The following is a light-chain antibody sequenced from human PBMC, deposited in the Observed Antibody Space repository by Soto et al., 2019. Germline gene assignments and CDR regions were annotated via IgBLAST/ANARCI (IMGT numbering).Light chain of an antibody. V-gene: IGKV1-33*01. Sequence: DIQMTQSPSSLSASVGDRVTITCQARQDISNYLNWYQQKPGKAPQLLIYDASNLETGATSRFSVCGSGTDFPFTISSRQTEDIATYYYQPDYNLPLTVGGGTKVEIK. CDR2: DAS. CDR1: QDISNY. J-gene: IGKJ4*01. CDR3: QPDYNLPLT.